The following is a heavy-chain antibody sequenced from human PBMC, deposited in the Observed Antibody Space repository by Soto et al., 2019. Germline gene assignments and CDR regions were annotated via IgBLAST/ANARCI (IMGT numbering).Heavy chain of an antibody. J-gene: IGHJ6*02. CDR2: INHSGST. CDR1: GGSFSGYY. CDR3: ARGRYFDWSYYYYYYGMDV. D-gene: IGHD3-9*01. Sequence: PSETLSLTCAVYGGSFSGYYWSWIRQPPGKGLEWIGEINHSGSTNYNPSLKSRVTISVDTSKNQLSLKLSSVTAADTAVYYCARGRYFDWSYYYYYYGMDVWGQGTTVTVSS. V-gene: IGHV4-34*01.